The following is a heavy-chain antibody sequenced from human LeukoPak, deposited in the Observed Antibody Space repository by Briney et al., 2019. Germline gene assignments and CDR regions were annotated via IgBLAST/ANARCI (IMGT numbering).Heavy chain of an antibody. V-gene: IGHV1-2*02. J-gene: IGHJ4*02. D-gene: IGHD3-3*01. CDR3: ARNYEFWSFDY. Sequence: ASVKVSCKASGYTFIGYYVHWVRQAPGQGLEWMGWINPNSGGTNYAQKFQGRVTLTRDTSISTAYMEVNRLGSDDTALYYCARNYEFWSFDYWGQGTLVIVSS. CDR1: GYTFIGYY. CDR2: INPNSGGT.